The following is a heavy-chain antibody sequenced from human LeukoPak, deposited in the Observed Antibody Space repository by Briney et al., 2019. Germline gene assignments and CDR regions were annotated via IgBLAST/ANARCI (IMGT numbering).Heavy chain of an antibody. CDR3: ARGGWAFDV. Sequence: ASETLSLTCTVSGGSISTYFWSWIRQPPGKGLEWIGYVYYSGSTNYNPSLKSRVTISVDTSKNQFSLKLTSVTAADTAVYYCARGGWAFDVWGQGTMVTVSS. J-gene: IGHJ3*01. CDR1: GGSISTYF. CDR2: VYYSGST. V-gene: IGHV4-59*01.